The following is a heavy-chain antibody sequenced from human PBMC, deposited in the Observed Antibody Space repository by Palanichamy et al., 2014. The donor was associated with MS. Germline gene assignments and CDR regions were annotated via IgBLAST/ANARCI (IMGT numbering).Heavy chain of an antibody. CDR2: IWYDGSNK. V-gene: IGHV3-33*01. J-gene: IGHJ4*02. CDR1: GFTFSNFG. D-gene: IGHD3-22*01. CDR3: ATSPHTSGYYYLDS. Sequence: QLVGGLGGGRWSSLGRSLRLSCAASGFTFSNFGMHWVRQAPGKGLEWVALIWYDGSNKFYADSVKGRFAVSRDNSKNTLYLQMDSLRAEDTAVYYCATSPHTSGYYYLDSWGQGTLVAVSS.